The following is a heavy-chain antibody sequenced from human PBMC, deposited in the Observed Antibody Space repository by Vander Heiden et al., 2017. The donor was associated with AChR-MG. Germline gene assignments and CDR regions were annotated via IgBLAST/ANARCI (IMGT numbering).Heavy chain of an antibody. D-gene: IGHD2-15*01. J-gene: IGHJ4*02. V-gene: IGHV4-31*03. CDR1: GGSISRGGYY. CDR3: ARARVNTVVTELDY. CDR2: IYSSGST. Sequence: QVQLQESGPGLVKPSQTLSLTCSLSGGSISRGGYYLSWIRSHPGTGLEWIGYIYSSGSTYYSPSLKSRVAISLDTSKNQVSLKLSSVTAADTAVYYCARARVNTVVTELDYWGQGTLVTVSS.